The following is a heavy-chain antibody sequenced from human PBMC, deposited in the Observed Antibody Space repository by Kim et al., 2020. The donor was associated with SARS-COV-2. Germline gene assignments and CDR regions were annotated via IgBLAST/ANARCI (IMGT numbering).Heavy chain of an antibody. CDR3: ARQPVLRYYDILTAVDY. V-gene: IGHV5-10-1*01. Sequence: GESLKISCKGSGYSFTSYWISWVRQMPGKGLEWMGRIDPSDSYTNYSPSFQGHVTISADKSISTAYLQWSSLKASDTAMYYCARQPVLRYYDILTAVDYWGQGTLVTVSS. CDR1: GYSFTSYW. CDR2: IDPSDSYT. J-gene: IGHJ4*02. D-gene: IGHD3-9*01.